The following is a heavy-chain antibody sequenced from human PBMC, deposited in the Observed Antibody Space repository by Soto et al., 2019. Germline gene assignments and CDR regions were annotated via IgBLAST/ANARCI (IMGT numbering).Heavy chain of an antibody. J-gene: IGHJ3*01. CDR1: GYTFTSYG. D-gene: IGHD1-1*01. CDR3: ASGTTGTTGAFVV. V-gene: IGHV1-18*01. CDR2: ISAYNGNT. Sequence: QVQLVQSGAEVKKPGASVKVSCKASGYTFTSYGISWVRQAPGQGLEWMGWISAYNGNTNYAQKLQGRVTMTTDTATSAAYAELRNLRSDDTDVYYCASGTTGTTGAFVVWGRGTMVTVS.